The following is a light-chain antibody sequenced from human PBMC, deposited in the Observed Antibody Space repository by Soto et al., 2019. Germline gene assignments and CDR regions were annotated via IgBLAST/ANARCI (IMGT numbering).Light chain of an antibody. CDR2: SNN. J-gene: IGLJ3*02. CDR3: AAWDDSLSALV. V-gene: IGLV1-47*02. Sequence: SVLTQPPSASGTPGQRVTISCSGSSSNIGRNYVYWYQQLPGTASKLLIYSNNQRPSGVPDRFSGSKSGTSASLAISGLRSEDEADYYCAAWDDSLSALVFGGGTKVTVL. CDR1: SSNIGRNY.